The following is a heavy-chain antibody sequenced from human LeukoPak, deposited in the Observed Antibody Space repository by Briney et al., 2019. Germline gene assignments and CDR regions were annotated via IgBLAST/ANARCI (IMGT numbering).Heavy chain of an antibody. CDR2: MYYSGST. D-gene: IGHD4/OR15-4a*01. Sequence: SETLSLTCTVSGGSISSGGYYWSWIRQHPGKGLEWIGYMYYSGSTYYNPSLKSRVTISVDTSKNQFSLKLSSVTAADTAVYYCARTLRTIGAIDIWGQGTMVTVSS. CDR3: ARTLRTIGAIDI. CDR1: GGSISSGGYY. V-gene: IGHV4-31*03. J-gene: IGHJ3*02.